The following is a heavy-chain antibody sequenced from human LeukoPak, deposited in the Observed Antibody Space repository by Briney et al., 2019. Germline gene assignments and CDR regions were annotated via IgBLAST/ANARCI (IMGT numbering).Heavy chain of an antibody. CDR2: FDPEDGET. Sequence: ASVKVSCKVSGYTLTELSMHWVRQAPGKGLEWMGGFDPEDGETIYAQKFQGRVTMTEDTSTDTAYMELSSLRSEDTAVYYCATNIVVVSGDAFDIWGQGTMVTVSS. D-gene: IGHD2-21*01. CDR3: ATNIVVVSGDAFDI. CDR1: GYTLTELS. V-gene: IGHV1-24*01. J-gene: IGHJ3*02.